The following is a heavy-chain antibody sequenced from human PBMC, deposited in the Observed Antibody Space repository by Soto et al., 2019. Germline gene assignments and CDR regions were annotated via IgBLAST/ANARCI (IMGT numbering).Heavy chain of an antibody. Sequence: PSETLSLTCTVSGGSISSYYWSWIRQPAGKELEWTGRIYTSGSTSYNPSLKSRVTMSVDTSKSQFSLRLSSVTAADTAVYYCARGLSRSFDYWGPGSLVTVSS. J-gene: IGHJ4*02. CDR3: ARGLSRSFDY. CDR1: GGSISSYY. CDR2: IYTSGST. V-gene: IGHV4-4*07. D-gene: IGHD3-10*01.